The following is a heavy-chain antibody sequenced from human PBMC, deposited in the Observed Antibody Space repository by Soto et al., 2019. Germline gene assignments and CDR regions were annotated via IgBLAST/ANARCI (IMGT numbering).Heavy chain of an antibody. CDR3: ARGGLRYFDWLLLG. J-gene: IGHJ4*02. Sequence: QVQLQESGPGLVKPSETLSLTCTVSGGSISSYYWSWIRQPPGKGLEWIGYIYYSGSTNYNPSLTSRVTISVDTSKNQFSLKLSSVTAADTAVYYCARGGLRYFDWLLLGWGQGTLVTVSS. CDR1: GGSISSYY. D-gene: IGHD3-9*01. CDR2: IYYSGST. V-gene: IGHV4-59*01.